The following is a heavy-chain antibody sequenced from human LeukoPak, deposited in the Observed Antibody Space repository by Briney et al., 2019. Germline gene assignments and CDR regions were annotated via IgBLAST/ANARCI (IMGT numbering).Heavy chain of an antibody. J-gene: IGHJ6*02. CDR2: ISSSSSYI. CDR3: ARVRGVYGVPGGLYSYYGMDV. Sequence: PGGSLRLSCAASGFTFSSYSMNWVRQAPGKGLEWVSSISSSSSYIYYADSVKGRFTISRDNAKNSLYLQMNSLRAEDTAVYYCARVRGVYGVPGGLYSYYGMDVWGQGTTVTVSS. CDR1: GFTFSSYS. V-gene: IGHV3-21*01. D-gene: IGHD2/OR15-2a*01.